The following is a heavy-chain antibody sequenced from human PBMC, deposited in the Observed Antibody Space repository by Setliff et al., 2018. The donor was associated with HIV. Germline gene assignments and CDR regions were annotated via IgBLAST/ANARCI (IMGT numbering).Heavy chain of an antibody. D-gene: IGHD1-1*01. Sequence: GGSMRLSCAASGFTFSSYSMNWVRQAPGKGLEWVSYIGSSSSTIYYADSVKGRFTISRDNAKNSLYLQMNSLRAEDTAVYYCAALITTTDYYYYYYMDVWGKGTTVTVSS. J-gene: IGHJ6*03. CDR3: AALITTTDYYYYYYMDV. CDR1: GFTFSSYS. CDR2: IGSSSSTI. V-gene: IGHV3-48*01.